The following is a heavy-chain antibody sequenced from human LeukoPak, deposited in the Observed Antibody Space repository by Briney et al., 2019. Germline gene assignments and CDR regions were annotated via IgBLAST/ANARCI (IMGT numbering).Heavy chain of an antibody. J-gene: IGHJ4*02. V-gene: IGHV4-59*08. CDR3: ARHSPAYYDFWSGYYTPWGFDY. CDR2: IYYSGST. D-gene: IGHD3-3*01. CDR1: GGSISSYY. Sequence: PSETLSLTCTVSGGSISSYYWSWIRQPPGNGLEWIGYIYYSGSTNYNPSLKSRVTISVDTSKNQFSLKLSSVTAADTAVYYCARHSPAYYDFWSGYYTPWGFDYWGQGTLVTVSS.